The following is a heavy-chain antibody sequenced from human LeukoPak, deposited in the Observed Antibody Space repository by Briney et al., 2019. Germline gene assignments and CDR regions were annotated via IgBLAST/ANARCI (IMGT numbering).Heavy chain of an antibody. D-gene: IGHD2-8*01. CDR2: IYYSGST. CDR3: ARGYCTNGGCYIGPFDY. V-gene: IGHV4-59*01. CDR1: VGSISSYY. Sequence: SENLSLTCTVTVGSISSYYWSWIRQPPGKGLEGIGYIYYSGSTNYNPSLKSRITISVDTSKNQFSLNLSSVTAAERAVYYCARGYCTNGGCYIGPFDYWGQGTLVSVSS. J-gene: IGHJ4*02.